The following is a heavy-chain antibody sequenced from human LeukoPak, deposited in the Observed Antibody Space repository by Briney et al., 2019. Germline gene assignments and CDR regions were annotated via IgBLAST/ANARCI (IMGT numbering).Heavy chain of an antibody. CDR2: IDNDGTDT. Sequence: PGGSLRLSCAASGFSLSRYWMHWVRHAPGTGLVWVSYIDNDGTDTNYADSVRGRFTVSRDNAKNTLYLQMNGLRAEDTAVYYCTRGGIDHNMDVWGKGTTVT. D-gene: IGHD3-3*02. CDR3: TRGGIDHNMDV. CDR1: GFSLSRYW. J-gene: IGHJ6*03. V-gene: IGHV3-74*01.